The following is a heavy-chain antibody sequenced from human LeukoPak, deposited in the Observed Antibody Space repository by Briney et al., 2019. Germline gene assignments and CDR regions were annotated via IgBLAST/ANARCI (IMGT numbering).Heavy chain of an antibody. CDR2: FDPEDGET. CDR1: GYTLTELS. Sequence: GASVKVSCKVSGYTLTELSMHWVRQAPGKGLEWMGGFDPEDGETIYAQKFQGRVTMTEDTSTDTAYMELSSLRSEDTAVYYCATMVHYYDSSGYYHGGYFQHWGQGTLVTVSS. J-gene: IGHJ1*01. V-gene: IGHV1-24*01. CDR3: ATMVHYYDSSGYYHGGYFQH. D-gene: IGHD3-22*01.